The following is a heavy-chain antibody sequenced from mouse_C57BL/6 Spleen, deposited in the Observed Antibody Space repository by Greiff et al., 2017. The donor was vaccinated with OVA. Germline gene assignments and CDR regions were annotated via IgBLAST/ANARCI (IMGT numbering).Heavy chain of an antibody. CDR3: ARGIYDGYYGAY. CDR1: GYAFSSYW. CDR2: IYPGDGDT. J-gene: IGHJ3*01. Sequence: VQLQESGAELVKPGASVKISCKASGYAFSSYWMNWVKQRPGKGLEWIGQIYPGDGDTNYNGKFKGKATLTADKSSSTAYMQLSSLTSEDSAVYFCARGIYDGYYGAYWGQGTLVTVSA. V-gene: IGHV1-80*01. D-gene: IGHD2-3*01.